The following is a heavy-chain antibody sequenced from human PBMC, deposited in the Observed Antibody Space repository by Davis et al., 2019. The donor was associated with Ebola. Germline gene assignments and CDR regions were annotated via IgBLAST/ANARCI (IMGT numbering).Heavy chain of an antibody. J-gene: IGHJ4*02. CDR2: LIPSGCAT. CDR1: GYIFTTYY. CDR3: ARVMGETTTGYFDY. V-gene: IGHV1-46*01. Sequence: ASVQVSCKASGYIFTTYYIHWVRQVPGQGLEWMGLLIPSGCATSYAQNFQGRVTMTRDTSTNTAYMELSSLRSDDTAVYYCARVMGETTTGYFDYWGQGTLVTVSS. D-gene: IGHD1-1*01.